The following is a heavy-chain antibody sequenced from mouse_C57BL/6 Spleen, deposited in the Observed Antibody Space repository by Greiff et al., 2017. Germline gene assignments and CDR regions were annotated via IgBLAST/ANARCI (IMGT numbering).Heavy chain of an antibody. V-gene: IGHV3-6*01. CDR1: GYSITSGYY. CDR2: ISYDGSN. J-gene: IGHJ2*01. D-gene: IGHD1-1*01. Sequence: DVQLQESGPGLVKPSQSLSLTCSVTGYSITSGYYWNWIRQFPGNKLEWMGYISYDGSNNYNPSLKNRISITRDTSKNQFFLKLNSVTTEDTATYYCARGVTTVVATRYFDYWGQGTTLTVSS. CDR3: ARGVTTVVATRYFDY.